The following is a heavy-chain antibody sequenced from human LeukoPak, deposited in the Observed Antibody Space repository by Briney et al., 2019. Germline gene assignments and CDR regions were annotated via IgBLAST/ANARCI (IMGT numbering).Heavy chain of an antibody. CDR2: INQDGGTK. D-gene: IGHD1/OR15-1a*01. J-gene: IGHJ4*02. CDR3: ARENWTNDF. Sequence: GGSLRLSCAASGFTFTTYYMSWVRQAPGRGLEWVANINQDGGTKYYVDSVKGRFTISRDNAINSVFLQMNSLRAEDTAVYYCARENWTNDFWGQGTLVTVSS. CDR1: GFTFTTYY. V-gene: IGHV3-7*01.